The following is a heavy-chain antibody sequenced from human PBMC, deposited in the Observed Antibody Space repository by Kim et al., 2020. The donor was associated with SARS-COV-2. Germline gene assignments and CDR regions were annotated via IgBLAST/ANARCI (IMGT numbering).Heavy chain of an antibody. Sequence: SETLSLTCTVSGGSISSSSYYWGWIRQPPGKGLEWIGSIYYSGSTYYNPSLKSRVTISVDTSKNQFSLKLSSVTAADTAVYYCARRGVTMVRDALNWFDP. CDR3: ARRGVTMVRDALNWFDP. V-gene: IGHV4-39*01. CDR2: IYYSGST. CDR1: GGSISSSSYY. D-gene: IGHD3-10*01. J-gene: IGHJ5*02.